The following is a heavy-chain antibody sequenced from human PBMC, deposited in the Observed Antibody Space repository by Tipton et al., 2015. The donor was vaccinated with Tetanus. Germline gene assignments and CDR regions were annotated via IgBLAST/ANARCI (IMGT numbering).Heavy chain of an antibody. CDR2: TWSHGGNI. V-gene: IGHV3-33*01. D-gene: IGHD3-22*01. Sequence: SLRLSCATSGFIFNSYGIHWVRQAPGKGLEWVAVTWSHGGNIYYADSVKGRCAVFRDNSKNTVYLQMNSLSAEDTAVYYCARDGDTSGHYGIFDSWGQGTLLIVSS. CDR1: GFIFNSYG. CDR3: ARDGDTSGHYGIFDS. J-gene: IGHJ4*02.